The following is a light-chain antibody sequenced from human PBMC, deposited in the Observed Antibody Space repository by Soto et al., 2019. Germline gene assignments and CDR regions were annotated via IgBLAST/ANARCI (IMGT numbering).Light chain of an antibody. CDR2: EVS. CDR1: SSDVGGYNY. J-gene: IGLJ1*01. V-gene: IGLV2-8*01. Sequence: QSALTQPPSASGSPGQSVTISCTGTSSDVGGYNYVSWYQQHPGKAPKLMIYEVSKRPSGVPDRFSGSKSGNTASLTVSGLQAEDEADYYCRSYAGSNPYVFGTGTKVTVL. CDR3: RSYAGSNPYV.